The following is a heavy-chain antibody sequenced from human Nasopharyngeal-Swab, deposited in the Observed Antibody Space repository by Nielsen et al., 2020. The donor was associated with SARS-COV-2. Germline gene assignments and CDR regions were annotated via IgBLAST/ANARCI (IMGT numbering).Heavy chain of an antibody. V-gene: IGHV3-66*01. CDR1: GFTVSSNY. CDR3: ARTRRHPYDQAAFDI. Sequence: GGSLRLSCAASGFTVSSNYMSWVLQAPGKVLEWVSVFYSGGSTYYADSLKGRFTISRDNAKNSLYLQMNSLRAEDTAVYYCARTRRHPYDQAAFDIWGQGTMVTVSS. CDR2: FYSGGST. J-gene: IGHJ3*02. D-gene: IGHD3-22*01.